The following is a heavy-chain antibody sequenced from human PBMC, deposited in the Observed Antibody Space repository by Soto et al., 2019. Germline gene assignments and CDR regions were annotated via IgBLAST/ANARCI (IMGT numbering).Heavy chain of an antibody. CDR3: ARDPQFVVVPAAMGWFDP. CDR2: ISYDGSNK. D-gene: IGHD2-2*01. V-gene: IGHV3-30-3*01. J-gene: IGHJ5*02. Sequence: QVQLVESGGGVVQPGRSLRLSCAASGFTFSSYAMHWVRQAPGKGLEWVAVISYDGSNKYYADSVKGRFTISRDNSKNTLYLQMNSLRAEDTAVSYCARDPQFVVVPAAMGWFDPWGQGTLVTVSS. CDR1: GFTFSSYA.